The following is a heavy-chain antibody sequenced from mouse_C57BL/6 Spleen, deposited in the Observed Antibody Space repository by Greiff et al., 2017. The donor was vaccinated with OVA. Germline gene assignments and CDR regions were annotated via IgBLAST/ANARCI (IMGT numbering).Heavy chain of an antibody. CDR1: GYTFTDYE. CDR3: TRLPYDYDGYYFDY. Sequence: VQLQQSGAELVRPGASVTLSCKASGYTFTDYEMHWVKQTPVHGLEWIGAIDPETGGTAYNQKFKGKAILTADKSSSTAYMELRSLTSEDSAVYYCTRLPYDYDGYYFDYWGQGTTLTVSS. J-gene: IGHJ2*01. V-gene: IGHV1-15*01. D-gene: IGHD2-4*01. CDR2: IDPETGGT.